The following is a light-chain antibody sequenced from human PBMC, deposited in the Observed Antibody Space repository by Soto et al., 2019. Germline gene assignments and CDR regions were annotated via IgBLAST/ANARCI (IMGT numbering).Light chain of an antibody. CDR3: ATWDDTLSAVV. Sequence: QSVLTQPPSASGTPGQRVTISCSGSSSNIGRNSVHWYQHLPGAAPKLLIHTDGQRPSGVPDRFSGSKSGTSASLAVSGLRSEYEGDYYCATWDDTLSAVVFGGGTKLTVL. CDR2: TDG. J-gene: IGLJ2*01. V-gene: IGLV1-47*01. CDR1: SSNIGRNS.